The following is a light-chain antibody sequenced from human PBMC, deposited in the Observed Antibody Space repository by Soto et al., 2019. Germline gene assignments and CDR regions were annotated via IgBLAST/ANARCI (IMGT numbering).Light chain of an antibody. Sequence: AIRMAQSPSSLSASVGDRVTITCRASQDIRDDLGWYQQKPGKTPKLLIYDASTLESGVPSRFSGSRSGTEFTLTISSLQPEDFGTYYCLQDYNFPQTFGQGTKLEIK. V-gene: IGKV1-6*01. CDR3: LQDYNFPQT. CDR2: DAS. CDR1: QDIRDD. J-gene: IGKJ1*01.